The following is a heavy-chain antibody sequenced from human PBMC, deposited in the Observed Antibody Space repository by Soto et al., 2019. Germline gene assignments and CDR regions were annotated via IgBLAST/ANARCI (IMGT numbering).Heavy chain of an antibody. J-gene: IGHJ3*02. V-gene: IGHV1-46*01. CDR2: INPSGGST. CDR1: GYTFTSYY. D-gene: IGHD3-3*01. Sequence: ASVKVSCKASGYTFTSYYMHWVRQAPGQGLEWMGIINPSGGSTSYAQKFQGRVTMTRDTSTSTAYMELRSLRSDDTAVYYWARRRPLRFSFDAFDIWGQGTMVTVSS. CDR3: ARRRPLRFSFDAFDI.